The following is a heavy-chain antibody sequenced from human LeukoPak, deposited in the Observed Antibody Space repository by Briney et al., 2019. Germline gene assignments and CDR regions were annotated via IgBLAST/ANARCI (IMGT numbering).Heavy chain of an antibody. CDR1: AGSISSSSYY. Sequence: SETLSLTCTVSAGSISSSSYYWGWIRQPPGKGLEWIGSIYHSGSTYYNPSLKSRVTISVDRFNNHFYLKLSSVPAADTAVYYCASHAPIYYDRSMDVWGKGTTVTVSS. D-gene: IGHD3-16*01. CDR2: IYHSGST. CDR3: ASHAPIYYDRSMDV. J-gene: IGHJ6*03. V-gene: IGHV4-39*02.